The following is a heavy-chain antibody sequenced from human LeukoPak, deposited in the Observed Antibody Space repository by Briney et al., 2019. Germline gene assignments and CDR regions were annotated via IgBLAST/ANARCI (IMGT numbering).Heavy chain of an antibody. V-gene: IGHV3-7*01. CDR2: IKQDGSER. J-gene: IGHJ4*02. Sequence: PGGSLRLSCAASGFTFSSYWMTWVRQAPGTGLEWVATIKQDGSERFYVDSVKGRFTISRDNAKNSLYLQMNSLRTEDTAVYYCVRGRGDSGDYWGQGTLVAVSS. CDR3: VRGRGDSGDY. D-gene: IGHD2-21*02. CDR1: GFTFSSYW.